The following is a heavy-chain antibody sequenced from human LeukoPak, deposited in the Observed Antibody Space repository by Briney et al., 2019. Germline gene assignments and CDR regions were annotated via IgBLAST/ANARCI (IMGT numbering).Heavy chain of an antibody. J-gene: IGHJ4*02. D-gene: IGHD3-22*01. CDR1: GFTFDDYA. CDR3: VKEPHYYDRSGYF. Sequence: TGGSLRLSCAASGFTFDDYAMHWVRQAPGKGLEWVSLICGDGGSTYYADSVKGRFTISRDNSKNSLFLQMKSLRTDDTALYYCVKEPHYYDRSGYFWGQGTLVTVSS. CDR2: ICGDGGST. V-gene: IGHV3-43*02.